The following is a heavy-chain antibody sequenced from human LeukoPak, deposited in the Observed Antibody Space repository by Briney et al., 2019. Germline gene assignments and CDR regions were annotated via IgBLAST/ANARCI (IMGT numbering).Heavy chain of an antibody. V-gene: IGHV3-21*01. J-gene: IGHJ4*02. Sequence: GGSLRLSCAASGFTFSSYSMNWVRQAPGKGLEWVSSISSSSSYIYYADSVKGRFTISRDNAKNSLYLQMNSLKAEDTAVYYCASSYYYGSGSTRLGYWGQGTLVTVSS. CDR2: ISSSSSYI. CDR1: GFTFSSYS. D-gene: IGHD3-10*01. CDR3: ASSYYYGSGSTRLGY.